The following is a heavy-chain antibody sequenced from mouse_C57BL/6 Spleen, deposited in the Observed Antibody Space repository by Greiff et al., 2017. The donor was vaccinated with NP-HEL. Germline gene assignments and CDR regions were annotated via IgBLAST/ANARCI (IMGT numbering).Heavy chain of an antibody. J-gene: IGHJ1*03. Sequence: EVQGVESGGGLVQPKGSLKLSCAASGFSFNTYAMNWVRQAPGKGLEWVARIRSKSNNYATYYADSVKDRFTISRDDSESMLYLQMNNLKTEDTAMYYCVREGNWGYWYFDVWGTGTTVTVSS. CDR3: VREGNWGYWYFDV. V-gene: IGHV10-1*01. D-gene: IGHD4-1*01. CDR2: IRSKSNNYAT. CDR1: GFSFNTYA.